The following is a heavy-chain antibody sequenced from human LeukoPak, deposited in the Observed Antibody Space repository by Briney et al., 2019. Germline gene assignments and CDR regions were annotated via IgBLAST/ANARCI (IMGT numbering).Heavy chain of an antibody. V-gene: IGHV3-74*01. CDR3: ARSQFDY. CDR1: GFPFSSYW. CDR2: ISGDGSTT. Sequence: PGGSLRLSCGTSGFPFSSYWMLWVRQAPGKGLEWVSRISGDGSTTTYAASVKGRFTISRDNTDNILYLEMNNLRVEDTAIYYCARSQFDYWGQGLLVTVSS. J-gene: IGHJ4*02.